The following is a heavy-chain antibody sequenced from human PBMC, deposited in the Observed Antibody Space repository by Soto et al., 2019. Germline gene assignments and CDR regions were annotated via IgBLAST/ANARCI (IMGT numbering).Heavy chain of an antibody. V-gene: IGHV3-30-3*01. D-gene: IGHD2-15*01. Sequence: QMQLVESGGGVVQPGRSLRLSCAASGFTFSTYSMHWVRQAPGKGLEWVAVISYDGSNKYYADSVKGRFTISRDNSKNTLYLQMNSLRAEDTAVYYCAREYGIGGAAFDIWGQGTMVTVSP. CDR2: ISYDGSNK. CDR3: AREYGIGGAAFDI. CDR1: GFTFSTYS. J-gene: IGHJ3*02.